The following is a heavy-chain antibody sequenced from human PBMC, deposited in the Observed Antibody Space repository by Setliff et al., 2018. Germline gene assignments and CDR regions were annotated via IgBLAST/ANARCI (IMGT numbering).Heavy chain of an antibody. CDR3: ARDNTIVGATDY. D-gene: IGHD1-26*01. CDR2: ISHSGST. CDR1: GGSFNVYF. Sequence: PSETLSLTCAVYGGSFNVYFWSWIRQPPGKGLEWIGEISHSGSTNYNPSLKSRVTMSVDKSKNQFSLKLTSVTAADTAVYYCARDNTIVGATDYWGQGALVTVSS. J-gene: IGHJ4*02. V-gene: IGHV4-34*01.